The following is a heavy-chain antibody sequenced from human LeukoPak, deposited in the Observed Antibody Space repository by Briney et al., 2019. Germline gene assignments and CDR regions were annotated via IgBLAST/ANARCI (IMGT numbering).Heavy chain of an antibody. CDR2: IIPIFGTA. J-gene: IGHJ4*02. CDR1: GGTFSSYA. D-gene: IGHD1-26*01. CDR3: ARDYSGSYSFDY. Sequence: SVKVSCKASGGTFSSYAISWVRQAPGQGLEWMGGIIPIFGTANYAQKFQGRVTITADESTSTAYMELSSLRSEDTAVYYYARDYSGSYSFDYWGQGTLVTVSS. V-gene: IGHV1-69*01.